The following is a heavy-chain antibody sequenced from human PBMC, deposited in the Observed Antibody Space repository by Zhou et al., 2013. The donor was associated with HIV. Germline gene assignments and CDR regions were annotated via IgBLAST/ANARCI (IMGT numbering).Heavy chain of an antibody. J-gene: IGHJ6*03. CDR3: ARSYPTVTTPDTPTEYYYYYYYMDV. CDR1: GGTFSSYA. V-gene: IGHV1-69*05. Sequence: QVQLVQSGAEVKKPGSSVKVSCKASGGTFSSYAISWVRQAPGQGLEWMGGIIPIFGTANYAQKFQGRVTITTDESTSTAYMELSSLRSEDTAVYYCARSYPTVTTPDTPTEYYYYYYYMDVWGKGTTVTVSS. CDR2: IIPIFGTA. D-gene: IGHD4-4*01.